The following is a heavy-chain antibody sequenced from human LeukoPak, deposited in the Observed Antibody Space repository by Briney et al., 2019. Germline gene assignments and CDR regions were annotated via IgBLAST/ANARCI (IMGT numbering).Heavy chain of an antibody. Sequence: ASVKVSCKASGYTFTSYAMNWVRQAPGQGLEWMGWINTNTGTPTYAQGFTGRFVFSLDTSVGTAYLQISSLKAEDTAVYYCARDGSRGAYNWFDPWGQGTLVTVSS. CDR3: ARDGSRGAYNWFDP. CDR1: GYTFTSYA. J-gene: IGHJ5*02. CDR2: INTNTGTP. V-gene: IGHV7-4-1*02. D-gene: IGHD5-18*01.